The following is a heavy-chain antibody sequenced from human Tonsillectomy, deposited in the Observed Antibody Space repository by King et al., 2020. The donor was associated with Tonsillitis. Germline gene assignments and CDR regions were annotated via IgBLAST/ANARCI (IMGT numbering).Heavy chain of an antibody. CDR1: GFTFSTYS. CDR3: ARDGSPNYGDAPFDY. Sequence: VQLVESGGGLVEPGGSLRLSCAASGFTFSTYSMNWVRQAPGKGLEWVSSIGSRSHFIYYAESFKGRFTISRDNAKNSLYLQMNSLRVEDTAVYYCARDGSPNYGDAPFDYWGQGALVTVSS. J-gene: IGHJ4*02. D-gene: IGHD4-17*01. V-gene: IGHV3-21*01. CDR2: IGSRSHFI.